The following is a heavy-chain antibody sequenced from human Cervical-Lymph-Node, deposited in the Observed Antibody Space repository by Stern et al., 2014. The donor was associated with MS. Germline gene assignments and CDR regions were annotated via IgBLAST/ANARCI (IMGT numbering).Heavy chain of an antibody. D-gene: IGHD3-22*01. J-gene: IGHJ4*02. V-gene: IGHV1-24*01. CDR1: GYTLTKLS. CDR3: APRREYLLSPFDF. CDR2: FDPERHET. Sequence: VQLVESGAEVKRPGASVKVSCKVSGYTLTKLSMHWVRQAPGKGLEWMGGFDPERHETIYAQKFQGRVTMTEDKSIDTAYMELSSLRSEDTAVYYWAPRREYLLSPFDFWGQGTLVTVSS.